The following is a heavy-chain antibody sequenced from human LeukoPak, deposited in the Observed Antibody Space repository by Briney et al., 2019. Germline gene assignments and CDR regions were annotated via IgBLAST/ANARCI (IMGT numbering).Heavy chain of an antibody. D-gene: IGHD2-15*01. CDR1: GYTFTSYG. J-gene: IGHJ5*02. Sequence: ASVKVSCRAFGYTFTSYGISWVRQAPGQGLEWMGWISAYNGNTNYAQKLQGRVTMTTDTSTSTAYMELRSLRSDDTAVYYCARSPYCSGGSCFTNWFDPWGQGTLVTVSS. V-gene: IGHV1-18*01. CDR3: ARSPYCSGGSCFTNWFDP. CDR2: ISAYNGNT.